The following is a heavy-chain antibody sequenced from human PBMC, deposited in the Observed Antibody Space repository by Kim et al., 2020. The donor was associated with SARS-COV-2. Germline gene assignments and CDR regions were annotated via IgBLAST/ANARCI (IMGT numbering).Heavy chain of an antibody. V-gene: IGHV4-59*08. Sequence: SETLSLTCTVSGGSISSYYWSWIRQPPGKGLEWIGYIYYSGSTNYNPSLKSRVTISVDTSKNQFSLKLSSVTAADTAVYYCARARTYYDFWSGYQTYSFDYWGQGTLVTVSS. J-gene: IGHJ4*02. CDR1: GGSISSYY. CDR2: IYYSGST. D-gene: IGHD3-3*01. CDR3: ARARTYYDFWSGYQTYSFDY.